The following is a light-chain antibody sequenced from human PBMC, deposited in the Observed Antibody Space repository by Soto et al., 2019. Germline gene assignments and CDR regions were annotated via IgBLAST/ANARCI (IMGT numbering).Light chain of an antibody. CDR2: EGS. CDR1: RSDVGNYNL. V-gene: IGLV2-23*01. CDR3: CSYAGSGVV. Sequence: QSALTQPASVSGSPGQSITISCTGARSDVGNYNLVSWYQQHPGKAPKLMIYEGSKRPSGVSNRFSVSKSDNTASLTISGLQAEDEADYYCCSYAGSGVVFGGGTKLTVL. J-gene: IGLJ2*01.